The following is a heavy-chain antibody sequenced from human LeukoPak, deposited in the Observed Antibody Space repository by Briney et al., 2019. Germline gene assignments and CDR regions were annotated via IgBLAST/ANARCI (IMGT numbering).Heavy chain of an antibody. J-gene: IGHJ4*02. Sequence: ASVKVSCKASGYTFTGHYMHWVRQAPGPGLEWMGWINPNSGGTHYAQNFQGRITMTRDTSISTAYMELSRLRSDDTAVYYCARQPDYDILTGYYNPLDYWGQGTLVTVSS. CDR2: INPNSGGT. V-gene: IGHV1-2*02. CDR1: GYTFTGHY. CDR3: ARQPDYDILTGYYNPLDY. D-gene: IGHD3-9*01.